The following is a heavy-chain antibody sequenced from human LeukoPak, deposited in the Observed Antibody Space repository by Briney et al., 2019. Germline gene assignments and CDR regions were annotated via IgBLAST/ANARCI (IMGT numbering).Heavy chain of an antibody. D-gene: IGHD2-15*01. Sequence: GRSLRLSCAASGFTFSSYAMHWVRQAPGKGLEWVAVILYDGSNKYYADSVKGRFTISRDNSKNTLYLQMNSLRAEDTAVYYCARDRIVVVVACLGYWGQGTLVTVSS. CDR3: ARDRIVVVVACLGY. CDR1: GFTFSSYA. V-gene: IGHV3-30-3*01. J-gene: IGHJ4*02. CDR2: ILYDGSNK.